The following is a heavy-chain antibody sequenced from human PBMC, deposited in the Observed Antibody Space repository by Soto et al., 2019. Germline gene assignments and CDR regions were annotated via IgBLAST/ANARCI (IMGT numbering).Heavy chain of an antibody. J-gene: IGHJ5*02. D-gene: IGHD3-16*02. CDR1: GFTFSSYD. Sequence: EVPLVESGGGLVQPGGSLRLSCAASGFTFSSYDMHWVRQATGKGLEWVSAIGTAGDTYYPGSVKGRFTISRENAKNSLYLQMNSLRAGDTAVYYCARGGWITFGGVIVKDNWFDPWGQGTLVTVSS. V-gene: IGHV3-13*01. CDR3: ARGGWITFGGVIVKDNWFDP. CDR2: IGTAGDT.